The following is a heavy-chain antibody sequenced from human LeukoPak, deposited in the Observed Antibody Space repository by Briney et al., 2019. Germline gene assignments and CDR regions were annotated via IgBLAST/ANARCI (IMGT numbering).Heavy chain of an antibody. Sequence: SGTLSLTCTVSVGSISSSSYYLGWIRQPPGKGLEWIGSIYYSGSTYYNPSLKSRVTISVDTSKNQFSLKLSSVTAADTAVYYCARPPYGDYASWFDPWGQGTLVTVSS. J-gene: IGHJ5*02. CDR2: IYYSGST. D-gene: IGHD4-17*01. V-gene: IGHV4-39*01. CDR3: ARPPYGDYASWFDP. CDR1: VGSISSSSYY.